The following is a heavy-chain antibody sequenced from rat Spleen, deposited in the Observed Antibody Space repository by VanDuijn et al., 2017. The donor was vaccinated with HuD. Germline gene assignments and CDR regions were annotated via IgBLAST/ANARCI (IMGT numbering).Heavy chain of an antibody. Sequence: QVQLQQSEAELAKPGSSVKISCKASGYTFTSYYIGWIKQTTGQGLESIGYINTGSGGTNYNEKFKDKATLTVDRSSSTAFMQLSSLTPDDSAVYYCAREAADNLWCFDFWGPGTMGIVSS. V-gene: IGHV1-43*01. CDR2: INTGSGGT. D-gene: IGHD1-10*01. CDR3: AREAADNLWCFDF. J-gene: IGHJ1*01. CDR1: GYTFTSYY.